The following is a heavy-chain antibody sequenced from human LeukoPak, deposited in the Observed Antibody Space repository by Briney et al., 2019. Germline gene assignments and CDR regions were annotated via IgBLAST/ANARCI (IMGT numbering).Heavy chain of an antibody. D-gene: IGHD6-19*01. Sequence: SQTLSLTCAVSGDRVSSKNGAWNWIRQSPSRGLEWLGRTYYRSKWYNDYAESMEGRMTISQDTSKNQYSLRLNSVTPDDTAVYYCARDLGTTGWHTFDYWGQGTLVTVSS. CDR3: ARDLGTTGWHTFDY. J-gene: IGHJ4*02. V-gene: IGHV6-1*01. CDR1: GDRVSSKNGA. CDR2: TYYRSKWYN.